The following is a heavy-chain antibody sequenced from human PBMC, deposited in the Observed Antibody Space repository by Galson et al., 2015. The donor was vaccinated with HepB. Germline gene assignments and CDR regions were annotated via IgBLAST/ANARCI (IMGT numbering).Heavy chain of an antibody. Sequence: SVKVSCKASGGTFSSYAISWVRQAPGQGLEWMGRIIPILGIANYAQKFQGRVTITADKSTSTAYMELSSLRSEDTAVYYCARDHGYDSSGYYANWGQGTLATVSS. CDR3: ARDHGYDSSGYYAN. V-gene: IGHV1-69*04. CDR2: IIPILGIA. D-gene: IGHD3-22*01. J-gene: IGHJ4*02. CDR1: GGTFSSYA.